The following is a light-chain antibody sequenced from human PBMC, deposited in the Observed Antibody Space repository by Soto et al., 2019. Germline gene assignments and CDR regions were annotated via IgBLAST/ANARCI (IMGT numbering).Light chain of an antibody. Sequence: EIVMTQSPATLSVSPGERATLSCRASQSVSSNLAWYQQKPGQAPRLLIYGASTRATGIPARFSGSGSGTEFTLTISSLQSEDFATYYCQQSYSTPPGTFGQGTKVDI. V-gene: IGKV3-15*01. CDR3: QQSYSTPPGT. CDR2: GAS. CDR1: QSVSSN. J-gene: IGKJ1*01.